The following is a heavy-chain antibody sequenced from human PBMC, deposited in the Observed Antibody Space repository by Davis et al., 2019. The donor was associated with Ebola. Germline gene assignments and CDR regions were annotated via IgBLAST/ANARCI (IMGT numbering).Heavy chain of an antibody. D-gene: IGHD5-12*01. CDR2: INSDRSST. V-gene: IGHV3-74*01. CDR1: GFTFSSYW. Sequence: GESLKISCAASGFTFSSYWMHWVRQAPGKGLVWVSRINSDRSSTSYADSVKGRFTISRDNAKNSLYLQLNSLRAEDTAVYYCARGSIVATIGIFDYWGQGTLVTVSS. CDR3: ARGSIVATIGIFDY. J-gene: IGHJ4*02.